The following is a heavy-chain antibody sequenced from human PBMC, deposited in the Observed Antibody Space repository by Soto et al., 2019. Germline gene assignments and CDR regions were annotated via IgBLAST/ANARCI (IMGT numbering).Heavy chain of an antibody. CDR2: IYYSGST. D-gene: IGHD2-2*01. V-gene: IGHV4-39*01. CDR3: ARLHCNSPNCVPLDP. CDR1: GGSISSSGYY. Sequence: QLHLQESGPGPVKPSETLSLTCTVSGGSISSSGYYWGWIRQPPGKGLEWIGSIYYSGSTSYNPSLKSRVTMSVDTSKNQLSLKLSSVTAADTAVYYCARLHCNSPNCVPLDPWGQGTLVTVSS. J-gene: IGHJ5*02.